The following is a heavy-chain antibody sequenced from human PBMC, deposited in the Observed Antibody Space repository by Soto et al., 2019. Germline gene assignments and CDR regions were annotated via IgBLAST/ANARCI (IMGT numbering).Heavy chain of an antibody. Sequence: SEAMSLTCTVSGGSISSYYWSWIRQPPGKGLEWIGYIYYSGSTNYNPSLKRRATISVDTSKNQFSLKLSSVTAADTAVDYCGIWYSGSSYNVIDYRGQATLVTLSS. V-gene: IGHV4-59*01. CDR3: GIWYSGSSYNVIDY. CDR2: IYYSGST. CDR1: GGSISSYY. J-gene: IGHJ4*02. D-gene: IGHD1-26*01.